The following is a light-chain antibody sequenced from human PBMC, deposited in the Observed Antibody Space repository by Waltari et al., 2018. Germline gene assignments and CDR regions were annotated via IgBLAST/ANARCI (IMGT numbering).Light chain of an antibody. V-gene: IGKV1-12*01. CDR1: QGIGSW. Sequence: IQMTQSPSSVSASVGDRVTLTCRASQGIGSWLAWYQQKPGKAPKLLMHTASSLESGVPSRFSGIESGTEFTLTISNLQPEDFAIYYCQQSDSSPLTFGGGTKVE. CDR3: QQSDSSPLT. CDR2: TAS. J-gene: IGKJ4*01.